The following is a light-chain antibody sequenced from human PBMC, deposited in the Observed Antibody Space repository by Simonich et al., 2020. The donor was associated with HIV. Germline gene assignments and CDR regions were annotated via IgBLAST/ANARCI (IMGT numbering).Light chain of an antibody. CDR3: CSYAGSSTWV. J-gene: IGLJ3*02. CDR1: NSDVGNYNL. Sequence: QSALTQPASVSGSPGQSITISCTGTNSDVGNYNLVSWYQQHPGKAPKHMIYEGTKRPSGVSNRFSGSKSGNTASLTISGLQAEDEADYYCCSYAGSSTWVFGGGTKLTVL. V-gene: IGLV2-23*01. CDR2: EGT.